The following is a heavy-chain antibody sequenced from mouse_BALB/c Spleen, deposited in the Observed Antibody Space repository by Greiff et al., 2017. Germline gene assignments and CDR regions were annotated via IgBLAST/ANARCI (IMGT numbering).Heavy chain of an antibody. D-gene: IGHD1-1*01. CDR3: TRCGNYYYGSSRYFDV. J-gene: IGHJ1*01. V-gene: IGHV1-69*02. CDR2: IYPSDSYT. Sequence: QVQLQQPGAELVRPGASVKLSCKASGYTFTSYWINWVKQRPGQGLEWIGNIYPSDSYTNYNQKFKDKATLTVDKSSSTAYMQLSSPTSEDSAVYYGTRCGNYYYGSSRYFDVWGAGTTVTVSS. CDR1: GYTFTSYW.